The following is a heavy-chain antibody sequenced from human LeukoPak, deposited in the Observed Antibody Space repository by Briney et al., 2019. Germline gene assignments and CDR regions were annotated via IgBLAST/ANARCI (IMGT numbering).Heavy chain of an antibody. CDR1: GYRFTSYW. CDR3: PRQRKTYYYGSGSYTSNRFDP. V-gene: IGHV5-51*01. Sequence: GESLKISCKGSGYRFTSYWIGWVRQGHGKGMGWMGVIYPGDSDPRSSPSFQGQVPIPHGKSISTAYLRWSSLQASANAMYYCPRQRKTYYYGSGSYTSNRFDPWGQGTLVTVSS. D-gene: IGHD3-10*01. CDR2: IYPGDSDP. J-gene: IGHJ5*02.